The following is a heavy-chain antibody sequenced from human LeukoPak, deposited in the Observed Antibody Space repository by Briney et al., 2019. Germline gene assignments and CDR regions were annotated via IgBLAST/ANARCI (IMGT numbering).Heavy chain of an antibody. CDR1: GFSFSDYH. CDR2: MSPGGGNI. D-gene: IGHD6-19*01. J-gene: IGHJ4*02. Sequence: GGSLRLSCAASGFSFSDYHMNWIRQAPGKGLEWISYMSPGGGNIYFADSVKGRFTLSRDNAKHSLDLQMNSLTAEDTAVYYCSSGRDIAVAGPGGYFDYWGQGTLVTVSS. CDR3: SSGRDIAVAGPGGYFDY. V-gene: IGHV3-11*01.